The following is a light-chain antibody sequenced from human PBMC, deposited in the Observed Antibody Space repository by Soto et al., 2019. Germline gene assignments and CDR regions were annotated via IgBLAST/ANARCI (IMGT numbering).Light chain of an antibody. J-gene: IGKJ1*01. CDR2: AAS. V-gene: IGKV1-27*01. CDR1: QGIIGY. Sequence: DIQMTQSPSSLSASVGDRDTITCRASQGIIGYLAWYQQKPGKAPKLLIYAASTLQSGVPSRFSGSGSGTDFTLTISSLQPEDVPTYYCQKYNSAPHTFGQGTKVEI. CDR3: QKYNSAPHT.